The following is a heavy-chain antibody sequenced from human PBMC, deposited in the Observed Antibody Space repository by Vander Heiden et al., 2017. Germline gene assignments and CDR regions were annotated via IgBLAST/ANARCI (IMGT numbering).Heavy chain of an antibody. J-gene: IGHJ5*02. V-gene: IGHV4-4*07. Sequence: QVQLQESGPGLVKPSETLSLTCTVSGGSISSYYWSWIRQPAGKGLEWIGRIYTSGSTNDNPALKSRVTMSVDTSKKKCSLKMRSVTAADTAVYYYARRGMIEDWFDPWRQGTMVTVCS. D-gene: IGHD3-22*01. CDR2: IYTSGST. CDR1: GGSISSYY. CDR3: ARRGMIEDWFDP.